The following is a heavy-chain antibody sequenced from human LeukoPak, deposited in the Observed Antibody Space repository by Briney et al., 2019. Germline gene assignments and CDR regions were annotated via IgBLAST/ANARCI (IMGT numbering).Heavy chain of an antibody. Sequence: PSETLSLTCTVSGGSISSSSYYWGWIRQPPGKGLEWIGSIYYSGSTYYNPSLKSRVTISVDTSKNQFSLKLSSVTAADTAVYYCARRCTTLAWVGYYYYYMDVWGKGTTVTISS. CDR3: ARRCTTLAWVGYYYYYMDV. V-gene: IGHV4-39*01. D-gene: IGHD1-1*01. J-gene: IGHJ6*03. CDR1: GGSISSSSYY. CDR2: IYYSGST.